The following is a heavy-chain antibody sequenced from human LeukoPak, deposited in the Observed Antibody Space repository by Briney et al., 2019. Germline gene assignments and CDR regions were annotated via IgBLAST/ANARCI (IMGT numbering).Heavy chain of an antibody. V-gene: IGHV4-59*01. Sequence: SSETLSLTCTVSGGSISGYYWSWIRQPPGKGLEWIGYIYYSGSTNYNPSLKSRVTISVDTSKNQFSLKLSSVTAADTAVYYCAREGYCSSTSCYDYYYYMDVWGKGTTVTVSS. CDR2: IYYSGST. CDR3: AREGYCSSTSCYDYYYYMDV. CDR1: GGSISGYY. J-gene: IGHJ6*03. D-gene: IGHD2-2*01.